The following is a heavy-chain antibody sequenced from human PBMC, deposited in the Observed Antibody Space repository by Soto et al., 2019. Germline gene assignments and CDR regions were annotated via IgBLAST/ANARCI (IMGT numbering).Heavy chain of an antibody. CDR3: ANAVLRFVEWPYGMDV. J-gene: IGHJ6*02. CDR1: GFTFSSYA. CDR2: ISGSGGNT. V-gene: IGHV3-23*01. D-gene: IGHD3-3*01. Sequence: EVQLLESGGGLVQPGGSLRLSCAASGFTFSSYAMSWVRQAPGKGLEWVSAISGSGGNTSYADSVEGRFTISRDNSKNTLYLQMNSLRAEDTAVYYCANAVLRFVEWPYGMDVWGQGTTVTVAS.